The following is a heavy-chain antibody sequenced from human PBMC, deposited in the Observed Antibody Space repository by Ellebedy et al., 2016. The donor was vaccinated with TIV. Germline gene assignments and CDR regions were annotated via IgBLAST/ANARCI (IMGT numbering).Heavy chain of an antibody. J-gene: IGHJ4*02. CDR3: ARAPADSSGWYYFDY. Sequence: AASVKVSCKASGYTFTGYYMHWVRQAPGQGLEWMGWINPNSGGTNYAQKFQGWVTMTRDTSISTAYMELSRLRSDDTAVYYCARAPADSSGWYYFDYWGQGTLVTVSS. CDR2: INPNSGGT. D-gene: IGHD6-19*01. V-gene: IGHV1-2*04. CDR1: GYTFTGYY.